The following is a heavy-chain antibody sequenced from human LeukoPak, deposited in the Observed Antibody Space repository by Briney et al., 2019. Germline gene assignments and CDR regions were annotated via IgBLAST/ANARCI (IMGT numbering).Heavy chain of an antibody. Sequence: PGGSLRLSCAASGVTFSTYSMNGVRQAPGKGLEWVSSIATSSDYIYYAGSLKGRFTISRDNAKNSLYLHMNSLRPDDTAVYYCARGRSITILRGVAISDGFDIWGQGTKVTVS. CDR2: IATSSDYI. CDR3: ARGRSITILRGVAISDGFDI. CDR1: GVTFSTYS. V-gene: IGHV3-21*06. D-gene: IGHD3-10*01. J-gene: IGHJ3*02.